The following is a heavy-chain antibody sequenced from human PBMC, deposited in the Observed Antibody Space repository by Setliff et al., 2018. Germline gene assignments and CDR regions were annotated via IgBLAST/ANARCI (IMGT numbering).Heavy chain of an antibody. CDR1: GGSISSGSYY. D-gene: IGHD4-4*01. CDR2: TYTSGST. J-gene: IGHJ5*02. CDR3: ASARYSNFLNWFDP. V-gene: IGHV4-61*02. Sequence: PSETMSLTCTVSGGSISSGSYYWSWIRQPAGKGLEWIGRTYTSGSTNYNPSLKSRLTISVDTSKNQFSLKLCSVTAADTAVYYCASARYSNFLNWFDPWGQGTLVTVSS.